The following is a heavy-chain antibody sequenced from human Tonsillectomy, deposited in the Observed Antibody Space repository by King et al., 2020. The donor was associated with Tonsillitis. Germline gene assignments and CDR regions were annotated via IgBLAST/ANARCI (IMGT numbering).Heavy chain of an antibody. CDR2: ISSCWSTI. CDR1: GFTFIRYE. J-gene: IGHJ4*02. V-gene: IGHV3-48*03. Sequence: VQLVESGGGLLQPGGSLRLSCAASGFTFIRYEMNWVRPGPGTVLEWGSYISSCWSTIYYADSVKGRFTISRDNAKNSLYLQMNSLRAEDTAVYYCARDPGLVRGALDYWGQGTLVTVSS. CDR3: ARDPGLVRGALDY. D-gene: IGHD3-10*01.